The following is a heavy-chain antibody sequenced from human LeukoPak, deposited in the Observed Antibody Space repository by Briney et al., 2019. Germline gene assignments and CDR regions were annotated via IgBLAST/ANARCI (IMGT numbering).Heavy chain of an antibody. CDR1: GFTVSSNY. Sequence: LPGGSLRLSCAASGFTVSSNYMSWVRQAPGKGPEWVSIIYSGGSTYYADSVKGRFTISRDNSKNTLYLQMNSLRAEDTAVYYCARVTGSYYPFDYWGQGTLVTVSS. V-gene: IGHV3-53*01. CDR3: ARVTGSYYPFDY. J-gene: IGHJ4*02. CDR2: IYSGGST. D-gene: IGHD3-10*01.